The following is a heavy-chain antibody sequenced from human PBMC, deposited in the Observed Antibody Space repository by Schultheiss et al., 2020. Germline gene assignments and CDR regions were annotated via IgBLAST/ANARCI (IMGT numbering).Heavy chain of an antibody. CDR3: TRDYVAFSSSWDNGY. V-gene: IGHV3-66*03. CDR1: GFTVSSNY. Sequence: GESLKISCAASGFTVSSNYMSWVRQAPGKGLEWVSVIYSCGSTYYADSVKGRFTISRDNSKNTLYLQMNSLRAEDTAVYYCTRDYVAFSSSWDNGYWGQGTLVTVSS. CDR2: IYSCGST. D-gene: IGHD6-13*01. J-gene: IGHJ4*02.